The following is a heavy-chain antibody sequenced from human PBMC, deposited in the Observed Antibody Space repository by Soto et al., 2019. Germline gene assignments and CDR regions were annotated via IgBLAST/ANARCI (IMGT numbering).Heavy chain of an antibody. J-gene: IGHJ6*02. D-gene: IGHD6-13*01. CDR1: GFTFSSYA. CDR2: ISGSGGST. V-gene: IGHV3-23*01. CDR3: AKDLIAAAGSSYYYGMDV. Sequence: EVQLLESGGGLVQPGGSLRLSCAASGFTFSSYAMSWVRQAPGKGLERVSAISGSGGSTYYADSVKGRFTISRDNSKNTLYVQMNSLRAEDTAVYYCAKDLIAAAGSSYYYGMDVWGQGTTVTVSS.